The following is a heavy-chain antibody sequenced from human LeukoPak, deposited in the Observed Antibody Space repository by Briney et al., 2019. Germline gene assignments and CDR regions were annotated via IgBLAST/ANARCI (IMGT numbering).Heavy chain of an antibody. CDR1: GFTFSSYS. CDR2: ISSSSSYI. Sequence: GGSLRLSCAASGFTFSSYSMNWVRQAPGKGLEWVSSISSSSSYIYYADSVKGRFTISRDNAKNSLYLQMNSLRAEDTAVYYCAREVTMVRGVSDWGQGTLVAVSS. CDR3: AREVTMVRGVSD. D-gene: IGHD3-10*01. V-gene: IGHV3-21*01. J-gene: IGHJ4*02.